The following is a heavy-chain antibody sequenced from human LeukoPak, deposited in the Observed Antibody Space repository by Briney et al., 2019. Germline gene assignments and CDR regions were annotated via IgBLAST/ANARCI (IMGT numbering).Heavy chain of an antibody. J-gene: IGHJ4*02. CDR1: GLTFRSYW. Sequence: PGGSLRLSCAVSGLTFRSYWMAWVRQAPGKGLEWVANINEDGSEKYYADSVKGRFTISRDNAKTSLYVQMNSLRAEDTAVYYCARGVFRYSDWGQGTLVTVSS. D-gene: IGHD3-9*01. CDR3: ARGVFRYSD. V-gene: IGHV3-7*04. CDR2: INEDGSEK.